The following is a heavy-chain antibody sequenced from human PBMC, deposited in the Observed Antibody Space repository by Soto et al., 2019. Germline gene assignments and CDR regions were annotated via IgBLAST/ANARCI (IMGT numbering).Heavy chain of an antibody. CDR3: ASEHDAMTWKRRDS. D-gene: IGHD2-2*01. V-gene: IGHV4-30-4*01. J-gene: IGHJ5*02. CDR2: VYHTGST. CDR1: GGSISGDYY. Sequence: SETLTVTCTVSGGSISGDYYWNWIRQAPGKGLEWIGYVYHTGSTYHNPSLKSRGSISVDTSNNQFSLKLSSVTAADTAVYFCASEHDAMTWKRRDSWSQG.